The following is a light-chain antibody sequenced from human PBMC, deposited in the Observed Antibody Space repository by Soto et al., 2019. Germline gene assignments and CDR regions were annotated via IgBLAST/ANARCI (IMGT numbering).Light chain of an antibody. J-gene: IGKJ4*01. CDR1: QSVSYSSNNKNY. CDR2: WAS. V-gene: IGKV4-1*01. CDR3: QQYYHTPLT. Sequence: DIVMTQSPDSLAVSLGERATINCKSSQSVSYSSNNKNYLAWYQQKPGQPPKLIIYWASTRESGVPDRFSGSGSGTDFTLTISSLQAEDVAVYYCQQYYHTPLTFGGGTKVEIK.